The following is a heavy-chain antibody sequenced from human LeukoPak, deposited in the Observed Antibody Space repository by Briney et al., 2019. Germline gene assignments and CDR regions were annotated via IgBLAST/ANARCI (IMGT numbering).Heavy chain of an antibody. J-gene: IGHJ4*02. D-gene: IGHD5-18*01. CDR2: IWYDGSNK. CDR3: AKDQIDYSYGPTVYFDY. Sequence: GRSLRLSCAASGFTFSSYGMHWVRQAPGKGLEWVAVIWYDGSNKYYADSVKGRFTISRDNSKNTLYLQMNGLRAEDTAVYYCAKDQIDYSYGPTVYFDYWGQGTQVTVSS. V-gene: IGHV3-33*06. CDR1: GFTFSSYG.